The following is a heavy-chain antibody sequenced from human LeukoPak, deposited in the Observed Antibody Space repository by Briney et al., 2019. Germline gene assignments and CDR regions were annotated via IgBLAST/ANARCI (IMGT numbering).Heavy chain of an antibody. V-gene: IGHV3-53*01. J-gene: IGHJ5*02. D-gene: IGHD3-10*01. CDR1: GFTVSSNY. CDR2: IYSGGST. CDR3: ARGPHGSGSYNWFDP. Sequence: PGGSLRLSCAASGFTVSSNYMSWVRQAPGKGLEWVSIIYSGGSTYYADSVKGRFTISRDNSKNTLYLQMNSLRAEDTAVYYCARGPHGSGSYNWFDPWGQGTLVTVSS.